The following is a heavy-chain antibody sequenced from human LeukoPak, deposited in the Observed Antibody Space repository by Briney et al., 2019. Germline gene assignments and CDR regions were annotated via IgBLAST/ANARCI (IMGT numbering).Heavy chain of an antibody. CDR2: ISGVSDYI. J-gene: IGHJ3*02. CDR1: GIIFSSYS. D-gene: IGHD6-13*01. V-gene: IGHV3-23*01. Sequence: PGGSLRLSCTASGIIFSSYSFNWVRQAPGKGLEWVSYISGVSDYIYYADSVKGRFTISRDNSKNTLYLQMNSLRADDTAVYYCAKPRQQLLIRDAFDIWGQGTMVTVSS. CDR3: AKPRQQLLIRDAFDI.